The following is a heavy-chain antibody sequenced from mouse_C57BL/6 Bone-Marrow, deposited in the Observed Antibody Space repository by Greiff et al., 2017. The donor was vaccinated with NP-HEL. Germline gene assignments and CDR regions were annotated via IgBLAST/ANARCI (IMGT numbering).Heavy chain of an antibody. D-gene: IGHD2-4*01. CDR2: IDPSDSYT. V-gene: IGHV1-50*01. Sequence: QVQLQQPGAELVKPGASVKLSCKASGYTFTSYWMQWVKQRPGQGLEWIGEIDPSDSYTNYNQKFKGKATLTVDTSSSSAYMQLSSLTSEDSAVYYCAIYYDYDPLFDYWGQGTTLTVSS. J-gene: IGHJ2*01. CDR3: AIYYDYDPLFDY. CDR1: GYTFTSYW.